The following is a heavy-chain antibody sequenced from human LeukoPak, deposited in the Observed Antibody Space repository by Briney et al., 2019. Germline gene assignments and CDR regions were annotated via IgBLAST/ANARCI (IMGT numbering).Heavy chain of an antibody. J-gene: IGHJ6*03. V-gene: IGHV4-34*01. CDR1: GGSFSGYS. D-gene: IGHD3-3*01. CDR2: INHTGSV. Sequence: SETLSLTCSVNGGSFSGYSYSWIRQPPGKGLEWIGEINHTGSVRYNPSLKSPVTISVDTSKKHFPLEMSSVTAAATAVYYCARGEVRTAKTYTWSSRPYYSYSYMDVWGKGTTVTVSS. CDR3: ARGEVRTAKTYTWSSRPYYSYSYMDV.